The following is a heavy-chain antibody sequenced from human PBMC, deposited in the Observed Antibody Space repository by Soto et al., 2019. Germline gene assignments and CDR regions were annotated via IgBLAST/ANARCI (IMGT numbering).Heavy chain of an antibody. V-gene: IGHV4-31*03. CDR3: ARAHINIDYGGSYNWFDP. J-gene: IGHJ5*02. CDR1: VGSISSGGYY. CDR2: IYYSGST. D-gene: IGHD4-17*01. Sequence: SETLSLTCTVSVGSISSGGYYWSWIRQHPGKGLEWIGYIYYSGSTYYNPSLKSRVTISVDTSKNQFSLKLSSVTAADTAVYYCARAHINIDYGGSYNWFDPWGQGTLVTVSS.